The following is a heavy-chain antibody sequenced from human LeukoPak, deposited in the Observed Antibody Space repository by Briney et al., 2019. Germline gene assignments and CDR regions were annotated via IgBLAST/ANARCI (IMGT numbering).Heavy chain of an antibody. CDR2: ISAYHGNT. J-gene: IGHJ4*02. V-gene: IGHV1-18*01. CDR3: ARDQSSGIFGVVIPSPFDY. CDR1: GYTFTGYG. Sequence: ASVKVSCKASGYTFTGYGISWVRQAPGQGLEWMGWISAYHGNTNYAQKLQGRVTMTTDTSTSTAYMELRSLRSDDTAVYYCARDQSSGIFGVVIPSPFDYWGQGTLVTVSS. D-gene: IGHD3-3*01.